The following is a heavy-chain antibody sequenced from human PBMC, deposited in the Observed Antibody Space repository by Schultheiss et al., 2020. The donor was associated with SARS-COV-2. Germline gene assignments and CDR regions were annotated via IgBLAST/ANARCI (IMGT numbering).Heavy chain of an antibody. CDR1: GFAFSSYW. J-gene: IGHJ6*02. D-gene: IGHD3-16*01. CDR2: ISWNSGSI. Sequence: SLKISCEASGFAFSSYWMHWVRQAPGKGLEWVSGISWNSGSIGYADSVKGRFTISRDNAKNSLYLQMNSLRAEDTALYYCAKARGGAIYYGMDVWGQGTTVTVSS. CDR3: AKARGGAIYYGMDV. V-gene: IGHV3-9*01.